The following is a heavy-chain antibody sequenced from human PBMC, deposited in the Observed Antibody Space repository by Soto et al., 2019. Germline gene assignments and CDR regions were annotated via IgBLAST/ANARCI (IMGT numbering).Heavy chain of an antibody. Sequence: ASVKVSCKASGYTFTGYYMHCVRQAPGQVLEWMGWINPNSGGTNYAQKFQGRVTMTRDTSISTAYMELSRLRSDDTAVYYCARGRDYDYVWGSYRSHPYFDYWGQGTLVTVSS. CDR2: INPNSGGT. V-gene: IGHV1-2*02. D-gene: IGHD3-16*02. CDR3: ARGRDYDYVWGSYRSHPYFDY. CDR1: GYTFTGYY. J-gene: IGHJ4*02.